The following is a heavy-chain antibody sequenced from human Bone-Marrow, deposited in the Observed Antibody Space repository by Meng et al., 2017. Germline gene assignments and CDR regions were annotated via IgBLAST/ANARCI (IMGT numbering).Heavy chain of an antibody. CDR1: GFTFSSYA. D-gene: IGHD3-22*01. J-gene: IGHJ3*02. CDR3: AKTGRGYYDSSDAFDI. CDR2: ISGSGVST. V-gene: IGHV3-23*01. Sequence: GESLKISCAASGFTFSSYAMSWVRQAPGKGLEWVSAISGSGVSTYYADSVKGRFTISRDNSKNTLYLQMNSLRAEDTAVYYCAKTGRGYYDSSDAFDIWGQGTMVTVSS.